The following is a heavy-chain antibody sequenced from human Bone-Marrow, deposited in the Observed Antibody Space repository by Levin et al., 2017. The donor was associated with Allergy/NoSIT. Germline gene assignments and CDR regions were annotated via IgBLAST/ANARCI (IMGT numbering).Heavy chain of an antibody. J-gene: IGHJ4*02. CDR3: VKAFSSGWNFFDS. V-gene: IGHV3-23*01. CDR1: GFSFSTYD. Sequence: PGGSLRLSCTPSGFSFSTYDMSWVRQAPGKGLEWVSGSSASDGGTYHAESVKGRFTISRDNGKNTLFLQMNSLRAEDTALYYCVKAFSSGWNFFDSWGQGTLVIVSS. D-gene: IGHD3-22*01. CDR2: SSASDGGT.